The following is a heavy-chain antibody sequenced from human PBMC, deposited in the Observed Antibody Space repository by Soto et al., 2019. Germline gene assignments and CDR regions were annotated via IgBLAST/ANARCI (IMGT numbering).Heavy chain of an antibody. Sequence: QVKLVQSGTEVKRPGSSVKVSCKASGGTFSNYGLSWVRQAPGHGLQWMGGIIPLFGTLHNAREFQARVTITADQPLGKASMARRGLTYAETAVDFCATTPFNMASAGSYYFDSWGQGILVTVSS. D-gene: IGHD6-13*01. CDR3: ATTPFNMASAGSYYFDS. CDR1: GGTFSNYG. CDR2: IIPLFGTL. V-gene: IGHV1-69*01. J-gene: IGHJ4*02.